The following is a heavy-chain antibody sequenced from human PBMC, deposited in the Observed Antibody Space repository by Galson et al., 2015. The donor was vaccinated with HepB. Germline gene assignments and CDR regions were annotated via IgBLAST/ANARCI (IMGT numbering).Heavy chain of an antibody. V-gene: IGHV3-30*04. CDR1: GFTFSSYA. CDR2: ISYDGSNK. D-gene: IGHD2-2*01. CDR3: ARDRVVVVPNRTTYYYYYYGMDV. Sequence: LRLSCAASGFTFSSYAMHWVRQAPGKGLEWVAVISYDGSNKYYADSVKGRFTISRDNSKNTLYLQMNSLRAEDTAVYYCARDRVVVVPNRTTYYYYYYGMDVWGQGTTVTVSS. J-gene: IGHJ6*02.